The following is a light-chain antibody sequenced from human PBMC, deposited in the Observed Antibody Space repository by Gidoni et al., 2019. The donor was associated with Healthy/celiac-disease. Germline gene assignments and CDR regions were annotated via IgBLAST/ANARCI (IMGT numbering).Light chain of an antibody. CDR3: QQYYSTPGYT. CDR2: WAS. V-gene: IGKV4-1*01. CDR1: QSVLYSSNNKNY. Sequence: DIVMTQSPDCLAVSLGERATINCKSSQSVLYSSNNKNYLAWYQQKPGQPPKLLIYWASTRESGVPDRFSGSGSGTDFTLTISSLQAEDVAVYYCQQYYSTPGYTFGQGTKLEIK. J-gene: IGKJ2*01.